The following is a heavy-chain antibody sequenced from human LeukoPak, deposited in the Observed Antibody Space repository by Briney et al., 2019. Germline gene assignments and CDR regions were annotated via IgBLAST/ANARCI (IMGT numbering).Heavy chain of an antibody. D-gene: IGHD3-9*01. CDR2: IRYDGSNK. V-gene: IGHV3-30*02. Sequence: GGSLRLSCAASGFTFSNYGMHWVRQAPGKGLEWVAFIRYDGSNKYYADSVKGRFTISRDNSKNTLYLQMNSLRTEDTAVYYCAKERNWLQDYWGQGTLVTVSS. J-gene: IGHJ4*02. CDR3: AKERNWLQDY. CDR1: GFTFSNYG.